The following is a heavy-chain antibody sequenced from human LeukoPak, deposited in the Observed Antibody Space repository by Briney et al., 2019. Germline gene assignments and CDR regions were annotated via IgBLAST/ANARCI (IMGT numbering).Heavy chain of an antibody. V-gene: IGHV3-15*01. Sequence: PGGSLRLSCAAFGFTFNNAWMSWVRQAPGKGLEWVGRIKSKTDGGTTDYAAPVKGRFTISRDDSKNTLYLQMNSLKTEDTAVYYCTVVNYGSGSYPLGYWGQGTLVTVSS. CDR2: IKSKTDGGTT. CDR1: GFTFNNAW. D-gene: IGHD3-10*01. J-gene: IGHJ4*02. CDR3: TVVNYGSGSYPLGY.